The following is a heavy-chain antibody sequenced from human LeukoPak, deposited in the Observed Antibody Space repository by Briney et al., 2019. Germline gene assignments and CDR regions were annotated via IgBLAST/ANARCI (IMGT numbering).Heavy chain of an antibody. J-gene: IGHJ4*02. CDR2: INSDGSST. V-gene: IGHV3-74*01. CDR3: AKGYSSSPWPNWGEFFDY. D-gene: IGHD6-13*01. CDR1: GFTFSSYW. Sequence: GGSLRLSCAASGFTFSSYWMHWVRQAPGKGLVWVSRINSDGSSTSYADSVKGRFTISRDNAKNTLYLQMNSLRAEDTAVYYCAKGYSSSPWPNWGEFFDYWGQGTLVTVSS.